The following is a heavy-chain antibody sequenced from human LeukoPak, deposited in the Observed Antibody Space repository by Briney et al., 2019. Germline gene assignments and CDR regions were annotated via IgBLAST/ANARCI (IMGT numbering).Heavy chain of an antibody. V-gene: IGHV1-18*04. D-gene: IGHD2-15*01. J-gene: IGHJ4*02. CDR2: IGAYNGDT. CDR1: GYTFTSFG. Sequence: ASVKVSCKPSGYTFTSFGISWVRQAPGQGLEWMGWIGAYNGDTNYAQKFQGRVTMTTDTSTRTAYMDLRSLRSDDTAVYYCTRDHCRGDNCPSFDYWGQGTLVTVSS. CDR3: TRDHCRGDNCPSFDY.